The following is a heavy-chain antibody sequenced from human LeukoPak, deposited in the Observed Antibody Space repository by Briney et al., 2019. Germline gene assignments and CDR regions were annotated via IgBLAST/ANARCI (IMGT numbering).Heavy chain of an antibody. D-gene: IGHD3-10*01. Sequence: PGGSLRLSCAASGFTFSIYWMNWVRQAPGKGLEWVANINQDGSEKYYVDSVKGRFTIPRDNAKNSLSLQMNSLRAEDTAVYYCSREGMVSAFDIWGQGTMVTVSS. V-gene: IGHV3-7*05. J-gene: IGHJ3*02. CDR3: SREGMVSAFDI. CDR1: GFTFSIYW. CDR2: INQDGSEK.